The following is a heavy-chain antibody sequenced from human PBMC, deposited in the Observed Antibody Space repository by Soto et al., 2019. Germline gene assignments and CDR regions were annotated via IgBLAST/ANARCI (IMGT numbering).Heavy chain of an antibody. CDR2: INPNSGGT. J-gene: IGHJ6*02. CDR3: ARSLTEGYCTITGCYTRPLYGMDV. V-gene: IGHV1-2*02. D-gene: IGHD2-2*02. CDR1: GYTFSGYY. Sequence: QEQLVQSGAEVKKPGASVKVSCKASGYTFSGYYIHWLRQAPGQGLESMGWINPNSGGTNYAQKFQGRVTVTRDTPTSTAYIELSRLTSDDTAVYYCARSLTEGYCTITGCYTRPLYGMDVWGQGTTVTVSS.